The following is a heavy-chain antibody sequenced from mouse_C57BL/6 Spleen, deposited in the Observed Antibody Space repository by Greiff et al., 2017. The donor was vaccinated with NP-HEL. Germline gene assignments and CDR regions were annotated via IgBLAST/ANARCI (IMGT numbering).Heavy chain of an antibody. V-gene: IGHV1-82*01. D-gene: IGHD2-4*01. CDR3: ARRNDYGQAWFAY. J-gene: IGHJ3*01. Sequence: QVQLKESGPELVKPGASVKISCKASGYAFSSSWMNWVKQRPGKGLEWIGRIYPGDGDTNYNGKFKGKATLTADKSSSTAYMQLSSLTSEDSAVYFCARRNDYGQAWFAYWGQGTLVTVSA. CDR2: IYPGDGDT. CDR1: GYAFSSSW.